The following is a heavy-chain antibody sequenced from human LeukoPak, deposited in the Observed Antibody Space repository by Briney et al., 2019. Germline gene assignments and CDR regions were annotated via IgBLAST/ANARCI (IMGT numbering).Heavy chain of an antibody. CDR2: ISGSGGST. Sequence: PGGSLRLSCVASGFTFSDFSLNWVRQAPGKGLEWVSAISGSGGSTYYADSVKGRFTISRDNSKNTLYLQMNSLRAEDTAVYYCAKDAVAGNNYYYYYYMDVWGKGTTVTVSS. CDR3: AKDAVAGNNYYYYYYMDV. CDR1: GFTFSDFS. D-gene: IGHD6-19*01. V-gene: IGHV3-23*01. J-gene: IGHJ6*03.